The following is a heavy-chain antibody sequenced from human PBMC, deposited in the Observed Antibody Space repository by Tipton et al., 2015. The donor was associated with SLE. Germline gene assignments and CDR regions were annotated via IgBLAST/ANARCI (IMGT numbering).Heavy chain of an antibody. CDR2: IYRSGST. J-gene: IGHJ5*02. D-gene: IGHD1-26*01. CDR1: GYSISRGYY. Sequence: LRLSCTVSGYSISRGYYWGWIRQPPGKGLEWIGSIYRSGSTYYNPSLKSRVFMSLDTSSNQFSLNLDSLTAADTAVYYCARAWDVLPADLWASDNWFDPWGQGTLVTVSS. CDR3: ARAWDVLPADLWASDNWFDP. V-gene: IGHV4-38-2*02.